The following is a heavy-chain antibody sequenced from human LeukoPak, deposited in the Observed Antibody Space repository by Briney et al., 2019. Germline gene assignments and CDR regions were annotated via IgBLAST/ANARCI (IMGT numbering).Heavy chain of an antibody. J-gene: IGHJ5*02. Sequence: PSETLSLTCTVSGYSISSGGYSWSWIRQPPGKGLEWIGYIYYSGSTYYNPSLKSRVTISVDTSKNQFSLKLSSVTAADTAVYYCARGTRGAYGSGSYNWFDPWGQGTLVTVSS. D-gene: IGHD3-10*01. CDR1: GYSISSGGYS. V-gene: IGHV4-30-4*07. CDR3: ARGTRGAYGSGSYNWFDP. CDR2: IYYSGST.